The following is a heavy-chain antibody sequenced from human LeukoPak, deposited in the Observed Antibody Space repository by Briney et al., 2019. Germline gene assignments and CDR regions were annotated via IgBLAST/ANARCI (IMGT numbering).Heavy chain of an antibody. Sequence: PSQTLSLTCAVSGGSFSSGGNSWSWIRQPPGKGLEWIGYIYHSGDTYYNPSLKSRVIISVDRSKNQVSLKLSSVTAADTAVYYCARRSGYDAFDIWGQGTMVTVSS. CDR2: IYHSGDT. D-gene: IGHD3-3*01. V-gene: IGHV4-30-2*01. CDR3: ARRSGYDAFDI. J-gene: IGHJ3*02. CDR1: GGSFSSGGNS.